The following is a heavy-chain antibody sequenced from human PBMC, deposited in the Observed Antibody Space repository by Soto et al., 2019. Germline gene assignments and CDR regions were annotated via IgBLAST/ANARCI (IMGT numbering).Heavy chain of an antibody. Sequence: QVQLVQSGAEVKKPGSSVKVSCKASGGTFSSYAISWVRQAPGQGLEWMGGIIPIFGTANYAQKFQGRVTITADESTSTAYMELSSLRSEDTAVYYCARHSPVAAAGPSNYYFDYWGQGTLVTVSS. J-gene: IGHJ4*02. CDR1: GGTFSSYA. CDR3: ARHSPVAAAGPSNYYFDY. D-gene: IGHD6-13*01. V-gene: IGHV1-69*01. CDR2: IIPIFGTA.